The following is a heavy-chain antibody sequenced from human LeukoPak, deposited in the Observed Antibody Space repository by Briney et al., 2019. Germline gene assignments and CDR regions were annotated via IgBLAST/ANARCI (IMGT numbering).Heavy chain of an antibody. Sequence: GRSLRLSCAASGFTFSNYAMHWVRQAPGKGLEYVSTISSNGGSTYYANSVKGRFTIPRDNSKNTLYLQMGSLRAEDMAVYYCAGNYYVSSGYYGPFDYLVQGSLVTGSS. CDR3: AGNYYVSSGYYGPFDY. D-gene: IGHD3-22*01. CDR2: ISSNGGST. CDR1: GFTFSNYA. V-gene: IGHV3-64*01. J-gene: IGHJ4*02.